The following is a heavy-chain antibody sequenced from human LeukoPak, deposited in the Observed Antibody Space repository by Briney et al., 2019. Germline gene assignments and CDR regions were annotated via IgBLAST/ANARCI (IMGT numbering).Heavy chain of an antibody. V-gene: IGHV4-59*01. CDR2: IYYSGST. CDR1: GGSISSYY. CDR3: ARVITPEEWLVPRYFDL. D-gene: IGHD6-19*01. J-gene: IGHJ2*01. Sequence: SETLSLTCTVSGGSISSYYWSWIRQPPGKGLEWIGYIYYSGSTNYNPSLKSRVTISVDTSKNQFSLKLSSVTAADTAVYYCARVITPEEWLVPRYFDLWGRGTLVTVSS.